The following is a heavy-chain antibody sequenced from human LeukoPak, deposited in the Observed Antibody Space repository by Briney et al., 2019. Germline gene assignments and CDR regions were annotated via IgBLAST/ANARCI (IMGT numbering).Heavy chain of an antibody. V-gene: IGHV1-46*01. Sequence: ASVKVSCKASGYTFTSYYTHWVRQAPGQGLEWMAIINPSGGSTTYAQKFQGRVTMTRDTSTSTVYMELSSLRSEDTAVYYCARGAAPYGSGSYWGPYYYYMDVWGKGTTVTISS. CDR3: ARGAAPYGSGSYWGPYYYYMDV. J-gene: IGHJ6*03. D-gene: IGHD3-10*01. CDR1: GYTFTSYY. CDR2: INPSGGST.